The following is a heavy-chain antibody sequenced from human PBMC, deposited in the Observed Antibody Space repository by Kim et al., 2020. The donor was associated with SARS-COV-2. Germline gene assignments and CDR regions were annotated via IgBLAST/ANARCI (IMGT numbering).Heavy chain of an antibody. CDR3: AVESGSYRGGIDY. Sequence: GGSLRLSCAASGFTFSSYSMNWVRQAPGKGLEWVSSISSSSSYIYYADSVKGRFTISRDNAKNSLYLQMNSLRAEDTAVYYCAVESGSYRGGIDYWGQGTLVTVSS. V-gene: IGHV3-21*01. CDR1: GFTFSSYS. CDR2: ISSSSSYI. J-gene: IGHJ4*02. D-gene: IGHD1-26*01.